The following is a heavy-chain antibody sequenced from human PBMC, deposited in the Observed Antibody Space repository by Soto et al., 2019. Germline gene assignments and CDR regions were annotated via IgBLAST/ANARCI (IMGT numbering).Heavy chain of an antibody. CDR2: IYSGGST. CDR3: VRAITGTTTWFDP. V-gene: IGHV3-53*01. J-gene: IGHJ5*02. D-gene: IGHD1-7*01. Sequence: PGGSLRLSCAASGFTVSSNYMSWVRQAPGKGLELVSVIYSGGSTYYADSVKGRFTISRDISKNTLYLQMNSLKTDDTAVYYCVRAITGTTTWFDPWGQGTLVTVSS. CDR1: GFTVSSNY.